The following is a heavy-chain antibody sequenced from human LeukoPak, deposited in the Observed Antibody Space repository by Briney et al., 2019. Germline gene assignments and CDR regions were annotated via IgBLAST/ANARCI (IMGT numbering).Heavy chain of an antibody. CDR2: IRSKANDHAT. CDR3: AKNRGREYHSYYMDV. D-gene: IGHD2-2*01. Sequence: GGSLRLSCAASGFTFSGSAMHWVRQSPGKGLEWVGRIRSKANDHATAYAASVRGRFTISRDDSKNTAYLQMNSLKTDDTAVYYCAKNRGREYHSYYMDVWGKGTTVTVAS. V-gene: IGHV3-73*01. CDR1: GFTFSGSA. J-gene: IGHJ6*03.